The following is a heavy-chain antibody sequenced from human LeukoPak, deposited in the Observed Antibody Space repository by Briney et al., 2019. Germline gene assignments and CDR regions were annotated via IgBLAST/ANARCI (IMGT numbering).Heavy chain of an antibody. J-gene: IGHJ6*03. Sequence: SETLSLTCAVYGGSFSGYYWSWIRQPPGKGLEWIGEINHSGSTNYNPSLKSRVTISVDTSKNQFSLKLSSVTAADTAVYYCARRYRGTGGYSYGSYYYYYYMDVWGKGTTVTISS. V-gene: IGHV4-34*01. CDR2: INHSGST. CDR3: ARRYRGTGGYSYGSYYYYYYMDV. CDR1: GGSFSGYY. D-gene: IGHD5-18*01.